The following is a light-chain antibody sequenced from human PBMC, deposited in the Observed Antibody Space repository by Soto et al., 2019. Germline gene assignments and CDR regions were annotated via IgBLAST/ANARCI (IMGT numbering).Light chain of an antibody. CDR3: QQRSNWPRGLT. CDR1: QSVSSY. V-gene: IGKV3-11*01. J-gene: IGKJ4*01. Sequence: EIVLTQSPATLSLSPGERATLSCRASQSVSSYLAWNQQKPGQAPRLLIYDASNRATGIPARFSGSGSGTDFTLTISRLEPDDFAVYYCQQRSNWPRGLTFGGGTKVEIK. CDR2: DAS.